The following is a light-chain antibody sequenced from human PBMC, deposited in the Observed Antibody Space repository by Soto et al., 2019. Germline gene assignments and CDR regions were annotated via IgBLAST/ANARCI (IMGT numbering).Light chain of an antibody. V-gene: IGLV1-44*01. CDR2: IDN. CDR1: TPNIGRTT. Sequence: QSVLTQAPSASGTPGQRVTISCSGSTPNIGRTTVNWYQQLPGTAPKLLIYIDNQRPSGVPERFSGSKSCTSASLTITGLQSEDEATYYCATWDDSLNGPVFGGGTKVTVL. J-gene: IGLJ2*01. CDR3: ATWDDSLNGPV.